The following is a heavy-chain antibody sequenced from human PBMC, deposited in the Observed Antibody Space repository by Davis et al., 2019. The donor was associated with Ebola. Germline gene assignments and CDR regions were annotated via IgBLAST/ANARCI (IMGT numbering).Heavy chain of an antibody. CDR1: GDSVSGSSGA. D-gene: IGHD3-16*01. Sequence: PSETLSLTCVISGDSVSGSSGAWNWIRQSPSRGLEWLGRTYYTSKWHNDYGESVKSRITINPDTSTNQLSLQLNSVTPEDTAVYYCVRGWGRSGLDVWGQGTTVTASS. V-gene: IGHV6-1*01. CDR2: TYYTSKWHN. J-gene: IGHJ6*02. CDR3: VRGWGRSGLDV.